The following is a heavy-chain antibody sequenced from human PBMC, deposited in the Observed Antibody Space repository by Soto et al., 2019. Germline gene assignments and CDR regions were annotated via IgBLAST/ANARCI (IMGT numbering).Heavy chain of an antibody. CDR3: ARAGTGWYWFDP. V-gene: IGHV3-74*01. D-gene: IGHD6-19*01. Sequence: EVQLVESGGGLVQPGGSLRLSCAASGFTFSSYWMHWVRQVPGKGLVWVARLNYDGSTTTYADSVTGRFTISRDNARNTLYLQMNSLRAEDSGVYYCARAGTGWYWFDPWGQGTLGTVSP. CDR1: GFTFSSYW. J-gene: IGHJ5*02. CDR2: LNYDGSTT.